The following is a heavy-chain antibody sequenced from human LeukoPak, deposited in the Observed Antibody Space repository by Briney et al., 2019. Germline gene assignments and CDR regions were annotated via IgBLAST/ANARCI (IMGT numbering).Heavy chain of an antibody. J-gene: IGHJ5*02. V-gene: IGHV4-59*11. D-gene: IGHD3-10*01. CDR2: IYYSGST. CDR1: SGSISSHY. CDR3: AREESMVRGASWFDP. Sequence: PSETLSLTCTVSSGSISSHYWSWIRQPPGKGLEWIGDIYYSGSTYYNPSLKSRVTISVDTSKNQFSLKLSSVTAADTAIYYCAREESMVRGASWFDPWGQGTLVTVSS.